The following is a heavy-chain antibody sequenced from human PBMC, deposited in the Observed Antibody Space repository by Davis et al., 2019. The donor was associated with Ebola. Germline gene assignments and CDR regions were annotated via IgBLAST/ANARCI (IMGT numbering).Heavy chain of an antibody. CDR3: ARDQRMDV. V-gene: IGHV1-46*01. CDR1: GYTFTGYF. Sequence: ASVKVSCKASGYTFTGYFMHWVRQAPGQGLEWMGIINPSGGSASHAQKFQGRVTLTRDTSTDTVYMELSGLRSEDTAVYYCARDQRMDVWGQGTTVTVSS. J-gene: IGHJ6*02. CDR2: INPSGGSA.